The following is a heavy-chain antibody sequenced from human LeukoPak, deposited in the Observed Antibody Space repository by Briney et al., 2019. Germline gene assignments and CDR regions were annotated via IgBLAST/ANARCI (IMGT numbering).Heavy chain of an antibody. CDR1: GFTFSNYW. V-gene: IGHV3-7*01. J-gene: IGHJ4*02. CDR2: IKQDGSQE. Sequence: AGGSLRLSCAASGFTFSNYWMTWVRQAPGKGLEWVANIKQDGSQEYYVGSVKGRFTISRDNGKNSLYLQMNSLRAEDTAVYYCARHYDTTGYSLDYWGQGTLVTVSS. D-gene: IGHD3-22*01. CDR3: ARHYDTTGYSLDY.